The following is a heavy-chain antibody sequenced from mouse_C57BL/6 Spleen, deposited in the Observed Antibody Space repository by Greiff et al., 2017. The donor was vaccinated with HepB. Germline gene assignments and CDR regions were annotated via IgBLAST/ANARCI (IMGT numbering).Heavy chain of an antibody. CDR3: ARQDYGSTSWFAY. D-gene: IGHD1-1*01. CDR1: GFTFSDYY. V-gene: IGHV5-12*01. CDR2: ISNGGGST. Sequence: EVKLVESGGGLVQPGGSLKVSCAASGFTFSDYYMYWVRQTPEKRLEWVAYISNGGGSTYYPDTVKGRFTISRDNAKNTLYLQMSRLKSEDTAMYYCARQDYGSTSWFAYWGQGTLVTVSA. J-gene: IGHJ3*01.